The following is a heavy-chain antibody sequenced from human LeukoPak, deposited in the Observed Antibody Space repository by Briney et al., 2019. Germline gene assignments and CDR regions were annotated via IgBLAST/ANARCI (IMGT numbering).Heavy chain of an antibody. Sequence: SVKVSCTASGGTFSIYAISWVRQAPGQGLEWMGRIIPILGIANYAQKFQGRVTITADKSTSTAYMELSSLRSEDTAVYYCASGYAAAGTSYWGQGTLVTVSS. CDR2: IIPILGIA. CDR1: GGTFSIYA. D-gene: IGHD6-13*01. CDR3: ASGYAAAGTSY. J-gene: IGHJ4*02. V-gene: IGHV1-69*04.